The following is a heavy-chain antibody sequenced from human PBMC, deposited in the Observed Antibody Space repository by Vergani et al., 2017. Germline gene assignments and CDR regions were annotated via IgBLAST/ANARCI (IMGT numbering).Heavy chain of an antibody. CDR3: AKQMVRGVIMTYNWFDP. V-gene: IGHV1-58*01. J-gene: IGHJ5*02. D-gene: IGHD3-10*01. CDR1: GFTFTSSA. Sequence: QMQLVQSGPEVKKPGTSVKVSCKASGFTFTSSAVQWVRQARGQRLEWIGWIVVGSGNTNYAQKFQERVTITRDMSTSTADMELSSLRSEDTAVYYCAKQMVRGVIMTYNWFDPWGQGTLVTVSS. CDR2: IVVGSGNT.